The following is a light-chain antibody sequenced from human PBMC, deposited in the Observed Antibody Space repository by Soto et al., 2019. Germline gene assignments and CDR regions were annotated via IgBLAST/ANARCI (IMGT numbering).Light chain of an antibody. V-gene: IGKV3-20*01. CDR2: GAS. CDR1: QSVSRN. CDR3: QQYDGSLT. J-gene: IGKJ4*01. Sequence: EIVLTQSPGSLSLSPGERGTLSCRASQSVSRNLAWYQQKPGQAPRLLIYGASSRATGIPDRFSGSGSGTDFTLTISRLEPEDFAVYYCQQYDGSLTFGGGTKVEIK.